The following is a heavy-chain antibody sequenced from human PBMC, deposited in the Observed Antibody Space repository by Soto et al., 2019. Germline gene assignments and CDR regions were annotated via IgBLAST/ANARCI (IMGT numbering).Heavy chain of an antibody. CDR3: ARDRSISPYYYYGMDV. CDR1: GGTFSSYA. J-gene: IGHJ6*02. Sequence: ASVKVSCKASGGTFSSYAISWVRQAPGQGLEWMGGIIPIFGTANYAQKFQGRVTITADESTSTAYMELSSLRSEDTAVYYCARDRSISPYYYYGMDVWGQGTMVTVSS. D-gene: IGHD3-10*01. CDR2: IIPIFGTA. V-gene: IGHV1-69*13.